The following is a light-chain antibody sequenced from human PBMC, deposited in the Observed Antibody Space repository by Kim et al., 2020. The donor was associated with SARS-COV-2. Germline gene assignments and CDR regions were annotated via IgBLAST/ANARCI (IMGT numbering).Light chain of an antibody. CDR1: QNINTN. J-gene: IGKJ4*01. V-gene: IGKV3-15*01. CDR3: QQHNNWPIT. Sequence: EIVMTQSPATLSVSPGERATLSCRASQNINTNLAWFQQKPGQAPRLLIYGVSNRATDVPARFSGSGSGTEFTLTISSLQSEDFAVYYCQQHNNWPITFGGGNKVGIK. CDR2: GVS.